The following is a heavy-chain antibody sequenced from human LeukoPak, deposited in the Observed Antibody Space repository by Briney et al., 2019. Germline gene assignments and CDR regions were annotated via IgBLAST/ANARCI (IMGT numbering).Heavy chain of an antibody. CDR1: GGSISSHY. V-gene: IGHV4-59*11. CDR2: IYYSEST. J-gene: IGHJ4*02. CDR3: ARNEGDSTRGFDY. D-gene: IGHD2-2*01. Sequence: SETLSLTCTVSGGSISSHYWSWIRQPPGKGLEWIGYIYYSESTYYNPSLKSRVTISVDTPKNQFSLKLSSVTAADTAVYYCARNEGDSTRGFDYWGQGTLVTVSS.